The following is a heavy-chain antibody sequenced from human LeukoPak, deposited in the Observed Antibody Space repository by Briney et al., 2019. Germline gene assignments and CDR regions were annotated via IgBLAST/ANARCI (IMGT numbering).Heavy chain of an antibody. D-gene: IGHD2-15*01. J-gene: IGHJ4*02. V-gene: IGHV3-48*03. CDR3: ARVSCSGGSCLDY. Sequence: GGSLRLSCAASGFTFSSYEMNWVRQAPGKGLEWVSYISSSGSTIYYADSVKGRFTISRDNAKNSLYLQMNSLRAEDTAVYYCARVSCSGGSCLDYWGQGTLVTVSS. CDR1: GFTFSSYE. CDR2: ISSSGSTI.